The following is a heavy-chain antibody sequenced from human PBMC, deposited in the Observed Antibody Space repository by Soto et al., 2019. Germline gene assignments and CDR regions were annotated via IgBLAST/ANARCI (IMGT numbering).Heavy chain of an antibody. CDR1: GFTFTNYW. J-gene: IGHJ4*02. Sequence: GESLKISCKGFGFTFTNYWIAWVRQMPGKGLEWMGIVYPGDSKTRYSPSFQGQVTISADKSITTAFLQWSSLKASDTAMYYCARHPNYYDSSGYYYSDSWGQGTLVTV. CDR3: ARHPNYYDSSGYYYSDS. CDR2: VYPGDSKT. V-gene: IGHV5-51*01. D-gene: IGHD3-22*01.